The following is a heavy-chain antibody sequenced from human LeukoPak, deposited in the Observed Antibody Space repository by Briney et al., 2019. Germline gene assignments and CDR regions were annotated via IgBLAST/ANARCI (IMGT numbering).Heavy chain of an antibody. CDR2: IYTSGST. J-gene: IGHJ5*02. CDR1: GGSISSYY. CDR3: ARDRQWLVRWDNWFDP. D-gene: IGHD6-19*01. Sequence: SETLSLACTVSGGSISSYYWSWIRQPAGKGLEWIGRIYTSGSTNYNPSLKSRVTMSVDTSKNQFSLKLSSVTAADTAVYYCARDRQWLVRWDNWFDPWGQGTLATVSS. V-gene: IGHV4-4*07.